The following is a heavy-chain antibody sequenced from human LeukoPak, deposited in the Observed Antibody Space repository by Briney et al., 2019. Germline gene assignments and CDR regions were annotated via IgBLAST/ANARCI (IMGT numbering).Heavy chain of an antibody. CDR1: GGSLTSYY. D-gene: IGHD3-22*01. V-gene: IGHV4-4*07. CDR2: IYSRGRT. CDR3: ARDLGYDSSGDYYAYFQL. Sequence: SETLSLTCTVSGGSLTSYYWSWLRQPAGKGVEWIGRIYSRGRTNYNPSLKSRVTMSVDTSKNQFSLKLRSVTAADTAVYYCARDLGYDSSGDYYAYFQLWGQGTRLTVSS. J-gene: IGHJ1*01.